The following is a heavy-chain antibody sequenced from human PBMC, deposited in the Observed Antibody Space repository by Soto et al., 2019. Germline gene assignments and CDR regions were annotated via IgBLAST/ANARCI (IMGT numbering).Heavy chain of an antibody. CDR3: ARVYYDYVWGSYRFPSMNWFDP. V-gene: IGHV4-34*01. Sequence: PSETLSLTCAVYGGSFSGYYWSWIRQPPGKGLEWIGEINHSGSTNYNPSLKSRVTISVDTSKNQFSLKLSSVTAADTAVYYCARVYYDYVWGSYRFPSMNWFDPSGQGTLVTVSS. CDR1: GGSFSGYY. D-gene: IGHD3-16*02. CDR2: INHSGST. J-gene: IGHJ5*02.